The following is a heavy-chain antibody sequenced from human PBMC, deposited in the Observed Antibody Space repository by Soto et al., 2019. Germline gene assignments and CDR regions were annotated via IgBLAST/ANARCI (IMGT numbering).Heavy chain of an antibody. D-gene: IGHD3-3*01. CDR1: GGSISSGGYY. CDR3: ASSGAGRDFWSGYYTGAYYYYMDV. V-gene: IGHV4-31*03. J-gene: IGHJ6*03. Sequence: TLSLTCTVSGGSISSGGYYWSWIRQHPGKGLEWIGYIYYSGSTYYNPSLKSRVTISVDTSKNQFSLKLSSVTAADTAVYYCASSGAGRDFWSGYYTGAYYYYMDVWGKGTTVTVSS. CDR2: IYYSGST.